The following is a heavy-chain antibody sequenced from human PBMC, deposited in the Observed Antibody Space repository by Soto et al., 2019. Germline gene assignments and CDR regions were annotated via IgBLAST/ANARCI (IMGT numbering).Heavy chain of an antibody. V-gene: IGHV3-9*01. D-gene: IGHD1-26*01. CDR3: AKYVSGRGSFYYYFGMDV. J-gene: IGHJ6*02. CDR2: ISWNSGSI. Sequence: EVQLVESGGGLVQAGRSLRLSCAASGFTFDDYAMHWVRQAPGKGLEWVSGISWNSGSIGYTDSVKGRFTISRDNAKNSLYLQMNSLRAEDTALYYCAKYVSGRGSFYYYFGMDVWGHGTTVTVSS. CDR1: GFTFDDYA.